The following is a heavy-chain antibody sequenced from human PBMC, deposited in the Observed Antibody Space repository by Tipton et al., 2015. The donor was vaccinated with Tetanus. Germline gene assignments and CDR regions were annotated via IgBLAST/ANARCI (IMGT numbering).Heavy chain of an antibody. Sequence: LVKPTQTLSLTCTVSGGSISSGGYYWSWIRQHPGKGLEWIGDIYYSGSTYYNPSLKSRATLSVDPSKNQFSLKLNSMTAADAAVYCCARDQARGARGWNYFDYWGQGTLVTVSS. CDR1: GGSISSGGYY. CDR2: IYYSGST. CDR3: ARDQARGARGWNYFDY. J-gene: IGHJ4*02. D-gene: IGHD1-26*01. V-gene: IGHV4-31*03.